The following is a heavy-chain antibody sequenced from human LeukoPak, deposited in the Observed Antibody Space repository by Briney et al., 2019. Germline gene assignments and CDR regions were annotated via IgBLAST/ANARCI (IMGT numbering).Heavy chain of an antibody. CDR3: AREYSYGSPDYYYMDV. V-gene: IGHV5-51*01. J-gene: IGHJ6*03. CDR2: IYLGDSDT. Sequence: GESLKISCKGSGYSFTSYWIGGVRRMPGKGVGWVRIIYLGDSDTRYSPSVQGKVTISADKSISTAYLQWSSLKASDTAMYYCAREYSYGSPDYYYMDVWGKGTTVTVSS. D-gene: IGHD5-18*01. CDR1: GYSFTSYW.